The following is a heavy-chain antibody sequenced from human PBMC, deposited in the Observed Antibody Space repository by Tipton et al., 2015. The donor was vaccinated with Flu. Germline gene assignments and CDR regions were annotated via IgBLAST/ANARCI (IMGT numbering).Heavy chain of an antibody. D-gene: IGHD6-6*01. CDR2: VYSNGGS. Sequence: TLSLTCTVSGVSISSLNSFWGWVRQSPVTGLEWIGTVYSNGGSYYKPSLSGRVTLSVDTSKNQFSLNLTSVTAADTAVYYCARREYSNYVSEPKNWFDPWGQGTLVTVSS. J-gene: IGHJ5*02. V-gene: IGHV4-39*01. CDR1: GVSISSLNSF. CDR3: ARREYSNYVSEPKNWFDP.